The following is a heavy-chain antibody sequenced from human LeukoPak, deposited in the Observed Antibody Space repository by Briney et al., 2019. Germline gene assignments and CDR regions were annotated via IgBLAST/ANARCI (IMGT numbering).Heavy chain of an antibody. Sequence: SETLSLTCTVSGGSISSGGYYWSWIRQHPGKGLEWIGYIYYSGSTYYNPSLKSRVTISVDTSKNQFSLKLSSVTAADTAVYYCARDDTNYERGFDYWGQGTLVTVSA. J-gene: IGHJ4*02. D-gene: IGHD3-22*01. CDR1: GGSISSGGYY. CDR3: ARDDTNYERGFDY. V-gene: IGHV4-31*03. CDR2: IYYSGST.